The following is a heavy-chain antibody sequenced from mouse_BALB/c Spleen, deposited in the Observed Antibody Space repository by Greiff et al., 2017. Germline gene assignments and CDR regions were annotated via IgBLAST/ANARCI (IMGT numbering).Heavy chain of an antibody. Sequence: EVQLQQSGAELVKPGASVKLSCTASGFNIKDSYMHWVKQRPEQGLEWIGRIDPANGNTKYDPKFQGKATITADTSSNTAYLQLSSLTSEDTAVYYCARSYCGSDYAMDYWGQGTSVTVSS. CDR3: ARSYCGSDYAMDY. CDR1: GFNIKDSY. V-gene: IGHV14-3*02. J-gene: IGHJ4*01. CDR2: IDPANGNT. D-gene: IGHD1-1*01.